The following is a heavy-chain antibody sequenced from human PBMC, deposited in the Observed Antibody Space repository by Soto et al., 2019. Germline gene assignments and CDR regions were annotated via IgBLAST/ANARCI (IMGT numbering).Heavy chain of an antibody. Sequence: PSETLALTCTVSGGSVSSGNYYWSWIRQPPGKGLEWIGYIFHTGTTNYNPSLKSRVTISLDTSKNQFSLKLSSVTAADTAVYYCARRSGYDYDAFDIWGQGTMVTVSS. CDR2: IFHTGTT. D-gene: IGHD5-12*01. CDR3: ARRSGYDYDAFDI. CDR1: GGSVSSGNYY. V-gene: IGHV4-61*01. J-gene: IGHJ3*02.